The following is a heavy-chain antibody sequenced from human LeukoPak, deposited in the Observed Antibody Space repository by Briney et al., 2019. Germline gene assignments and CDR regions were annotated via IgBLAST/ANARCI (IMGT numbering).Heavy chain of an antibody. CDR1: GYTFTGYY. Sequence: GASVKVSCKASGYTFTGYYMHWVRQAPGQGLEWMGWINPNSGGTNYAQKFQGRVTMTRDTSISTAYMELSRLRSDDTAAYYCARDQGDSGYQLLYLLDYWGQGTLVTVSS. D-gene: IGHD2-2*02. V-gene: IGHV1-2*02. J-gene: IGHJ4*02. CDR3: ARDQGDSGYQLLYLLDY. CDR2: INPNSGGT.